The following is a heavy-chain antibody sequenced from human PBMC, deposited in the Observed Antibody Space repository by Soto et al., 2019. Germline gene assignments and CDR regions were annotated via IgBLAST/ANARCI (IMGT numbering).Heavy chain of an antibody. D-gene: IGHD2-15*01. CDR3: ARSLFSSTTWSKFDY. Sequence: SETLSLTCTVSGVTVSSDAYYWSWIRQPPGKGLEWIGNIYHTGSTYYSPSLKRRVDISLDRATNKFSLGLSSVRAGETAVDYCARSLFSSTTWSKFDYWGQGTLLTVSS. V-gene: IGHV4-31*03. CDR1: GVTVSSDAYY. J-gene: IGHJ4*02. CDR2: IYHTGST.